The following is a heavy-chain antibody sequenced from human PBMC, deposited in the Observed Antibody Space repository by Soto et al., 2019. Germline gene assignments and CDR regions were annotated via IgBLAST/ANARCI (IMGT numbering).Heavy chain of an antibody. Sequence: QVQLQESGPGPVKPSGTLSLTCAVSGGSITSNNWWSWVRQPPGKGLEWIGEIYYSGNTNYNASLRGRVSMSVDKSQNQFSLWLTSVTAADTAVYYCARGFGHTSSWYFDLWGQGILITVSS. D-gene: IGHD6-13*01. CDR2: IYYSGNT. CDR1: GGSITSNNW. V-gene: IGHV4-4*02. J-gene: IGHJ4*02. CDR3: ARGFGHTSSWYFDL.